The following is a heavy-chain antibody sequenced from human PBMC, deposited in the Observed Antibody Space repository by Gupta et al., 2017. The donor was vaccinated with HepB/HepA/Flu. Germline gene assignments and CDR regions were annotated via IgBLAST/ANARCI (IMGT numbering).Heavy chain of an antibody. D-gene: IGHD2-2*01. J-gene: IGHJ5*02. CDR3: ARTIVVGTAAIVWLDP. V-gene: IGHV4-61*01. CDR1: GGSVSSGSYY. Sequence: QVQLQESGPGLVKPSETLSLTCTVSGGSVSSGSYYWSWIRQPPGKGLEWSWYIYYSGSTNYNPHPKRRVTISVDTSKNQFSLKLSSVTAAEKAGYYCARTIVVGTAAIVWLDPWGQGTLVTVSS. CDR2: IYYSGST.